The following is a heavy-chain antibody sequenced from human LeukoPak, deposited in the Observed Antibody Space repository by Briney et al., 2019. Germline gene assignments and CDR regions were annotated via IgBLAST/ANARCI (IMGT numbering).Heavy chain of an antibody. Sequence: SETLSLTCAVYGGSFSGYYWSWIRQPPGKGLEWIGEINHSGSTNYNSSLKSRVTISVDTSKNQFSLKLSSVTAADTAVYYCARGPSFDYWGQGTLVTVSS. CDR2: INHSGST. V-gene: IGHV4-34*01. J-gene: IGHJ4*02. CDR1: GGSFSGYY. CDR3: ARGPSFDY.